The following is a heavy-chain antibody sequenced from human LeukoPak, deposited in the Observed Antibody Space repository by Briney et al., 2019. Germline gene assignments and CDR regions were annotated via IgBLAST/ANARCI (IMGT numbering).Heavy chain of an antibody. CDR2: VSDSGGDA. CDR3: ARVIGSYGDSAY. J-gene: IGHJ4*02. Sequence: PGGSLRLSCAASGFTFSTYAMAWVRQAPGKGLEWVSSVSDSGGDAYYADSVKGRFTISRDNAKNSLYLQMNSLRAEDTAVYYCARVIGSYGDSAYWGQGTLVTVSS. CDR1: GFTFSTYA. V-gene: IGHV3-21*01. D-gene: IGHD4-17*01.